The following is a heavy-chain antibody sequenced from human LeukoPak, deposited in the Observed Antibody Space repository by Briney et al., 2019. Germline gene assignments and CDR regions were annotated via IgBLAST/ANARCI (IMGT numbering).Heavy chain of an antibody. CDR1: GGSISSSSYY. Sequence: PSETLSLTCTVSGGSISSSSYYWGWIRQPPGKGLEWIGSIYYSGSTYYNPSLKSRVTISVDTSKNQFSLKLSSVTAADTAVYYCASLLLWFGELLPGIPQDAFDIWGQGTMVTVSS. D-gene: IGHD3-10*01. CDR3: ASLLLWFGELLPGIPQDAFDI. J-gene: IGHJ3*02. CDR2: IYYSGST. V-gene: IGHV4-39*01.